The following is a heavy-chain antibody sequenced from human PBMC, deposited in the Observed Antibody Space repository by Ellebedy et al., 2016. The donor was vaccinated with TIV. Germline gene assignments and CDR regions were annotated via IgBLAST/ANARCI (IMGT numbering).Heavy chain of an antibody. Sequence: GESLKISCAASGFTFSTYAMHWVRQAPGKGLEWVALVSYGGNDEYYADSVRGRFTISRDNSKSTLYLQMNSLRPDDTAIYYCARDQWNFGDHYYYGMDVWGQGTMVTVSS. D-gene: IGHD2-21*02. CDR3: ARDQWNFGDHYYYGMDV. V-gene: IGHV3-30*01. CDR1: GFTFSTYA. J-gene: IGHJ6*02. CDR2: VSYGGNDE.